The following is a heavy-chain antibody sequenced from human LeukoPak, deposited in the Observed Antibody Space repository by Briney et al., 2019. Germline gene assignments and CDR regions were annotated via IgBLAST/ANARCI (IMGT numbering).Heavy chain of an antibody. CDR3: ARARVILASFDD. CDR1: GGSITFGSYY. CDR2: IYTSGRT. V-gene: IGHV4-61*02. D-gene: IGHD3-16*02. J-gene: IGHJ4*02. Sequence: SQTLSLTCTVSGGSITFGSYYWTWIRQPAGKGLEWIGRIYTSGRTFYNPSLKSRVTISMDTSMNQFSLRLNSVTAADTAVYYCARARVILASFDDWGQGALVTVSS.